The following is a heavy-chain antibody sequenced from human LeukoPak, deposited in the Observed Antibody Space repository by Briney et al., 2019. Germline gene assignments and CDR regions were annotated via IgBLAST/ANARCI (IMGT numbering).Heavy chain of an antibody. V-gene: IGHV3-53*01. CDR2: IYSGGST. Sequence: GSLRLSCAASGFTVSSNYMSWVRQAPGKGLEWVSVIYSGGSTYYADSVKGRFTISRDNSKNTLYLQMNSLRAEDTAVYYCASLYYDSSGYGSFDYWGQGTLVTVSS. CDR3: ASLYYDSSGYGSFDY. J-gene: IGHJ4*02. CDR1: GFTVSSNY. D-gene: IGHD3-22*01.